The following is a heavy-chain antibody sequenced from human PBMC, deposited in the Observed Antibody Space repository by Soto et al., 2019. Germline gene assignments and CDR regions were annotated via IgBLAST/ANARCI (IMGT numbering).Heavy chain of an antibody. J-gene: IGHJ4*02. CDR2: FDPEDGET. V-gene: IGHV1-24*01. D-gene: IGHD6-19*01. CDR3: ATGLLYSSGWQSDY. CDR1: GYTLTELS. Sequence: ASVKVSCKVSGYTLTELSMHWVRQAPGKGLEWMGGFDPEDGETIYAQKFQGRVTMTEDTSTDTAYMELSSLRSEDTAVYYCATGLLYSSGWQSDYWGQGTLVTVSS.